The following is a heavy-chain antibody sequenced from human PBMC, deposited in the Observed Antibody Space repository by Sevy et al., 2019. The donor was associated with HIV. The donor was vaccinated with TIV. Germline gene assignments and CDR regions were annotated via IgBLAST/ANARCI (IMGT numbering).Heavy chain of an antibody. Sequence: ASVKVSCNASGYFFTGYYLHCVRQTPGQGLEWMGRINPNSGGTNYAQNFQGRVTMTRDTSISTAYMELSRLRSDDTAVYYCARGGGYSSGWWTFDYWGQGTLVTVSS. D-gene: IGHD6-19*01. CDR1: GYFFTGYY. V-gene: IGHV1-2*06. CDR2: INPNSGGT. CDR3: ARGGGYSSGWWTFDY. J-gene: IGHJ4*02.